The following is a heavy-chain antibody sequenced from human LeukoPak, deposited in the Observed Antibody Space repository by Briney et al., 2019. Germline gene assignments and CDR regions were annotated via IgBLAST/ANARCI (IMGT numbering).Heavy chain of an antibody. CDR1: GGTFSSYA. D-gene: IGHD2-2*01. CDR3: ARDIVVVPAVGLNYYYYGMDV. V-gene: IGHV1-69*01. CDR2: IIPIFGTA. Sequence: SVKVSCKASGGTFSSYAISWVRQAPGQGREWMGGIIPIFGTANYAQKFQGRVTITADESTSTAYMELSSLRSEDTAVYYCARDIVVVPAVGLNYYYYGMDVWGKGTTVTVSS. J-gene: IGHJ6*04.